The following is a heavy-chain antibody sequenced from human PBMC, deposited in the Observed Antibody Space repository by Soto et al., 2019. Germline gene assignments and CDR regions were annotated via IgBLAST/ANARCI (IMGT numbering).Heavy chain of an antibody. D-gene: IGHD2-8*02. CDR3: AAVVNDDGADWVDS. CDR2: IYYTGTT. V-gene: IGHV4-30-4*01. J-gene: IGHJ5*01. Sequence: QVQLQESGPRLVKPSQTLSLTCSVSGASIRSGRYYWSWMRQSPGRGLEWSGYIYYTGTTHYTPAGEGRVTILLDNSKAQFSPTLTSITAADTAIAYCAAVVNDDGADWVDSWGQGTPVTVSS. CDR1: GASIRSGRYY.